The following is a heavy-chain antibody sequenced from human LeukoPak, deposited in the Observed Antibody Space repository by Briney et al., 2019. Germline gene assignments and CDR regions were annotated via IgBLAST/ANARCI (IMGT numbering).Heavy chain of an antibody. D-gene: IGHD3-10*01. CDR3: ARPPVVRGVNWFDP. CDR1: GYTFNTYG. J-gene: IGHJ5*02. V-gene: IGHV1-2*02. CDR2: INPNSGGT. Sequence: ASVKVSCKASGYTFNTYGITWVRQAPGQGLEWMGWINPNSGGTNYAQKFQGRVTMTRDTAISTAYMELRRLKPDDTAVYYCARPPVVRGVNWFDPWGQGTLVTVSS.